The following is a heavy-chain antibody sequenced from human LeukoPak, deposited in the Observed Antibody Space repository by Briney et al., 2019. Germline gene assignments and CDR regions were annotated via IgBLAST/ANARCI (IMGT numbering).Heavy chain of an antibody. J-gene: IGHJ3*02. V-gene: IGHV5-51*01. CDR2: IYPGDSDT. CDR3: ARPVITTLDAFDI. CDR1: GYSFTSYW. D-gene: IGHD3-9*01. Sequence: GESLKISCKGSGYSFTSYWIGWVRQMPGKGLEWMGIIYPGDSDTRYSPSFQGQVTISADKSISTAYLQWSSLKASDTAMYYCARPVITTLDAFDIWGQGTMVTVSS.